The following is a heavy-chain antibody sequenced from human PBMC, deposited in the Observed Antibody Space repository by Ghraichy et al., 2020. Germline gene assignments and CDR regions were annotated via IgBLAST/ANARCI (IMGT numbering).Heavy chain of an antibody. J-gene: IGHJ4*02. CDR1: GGSISSYY. CDR3: ARDPGSYFDY. CDR2: IYYSGST. D-gene: IGHD1-26*01. Sequence: SETLSLTCTVSGGSISSYYWSWIRQPPGKGLEWIGYIYYSGSTNYNPSLKSRVTISVDTSKNQFSLKLGSVTAADTAVYYCARDPGSYFDYWGQGTLVTVSS. V-gene: IGHV4-59*01.